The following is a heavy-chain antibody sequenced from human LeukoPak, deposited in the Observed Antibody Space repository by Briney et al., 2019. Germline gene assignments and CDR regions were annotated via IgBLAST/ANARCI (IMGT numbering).Heavy chain of an antibody. D-gene: IGHD2-2*02. J-gene: IGHJ4*02. CDR1: GGSFSGYY. CDR2: INHSGST. Sequence: PSETLSLTCAVYGGSFSGYYWSWIRQPPGKGLEWIGEINHSGSTNYNPSLKSRVTISVDTSKNQFSLKLSSVTAADTAVYYCARQNCSSTSCYNRLGLDWGQGTLVTVSS. V-gene: IGHV4-34*01. CDR3: ARQNCSSTSCYNRLGLD.